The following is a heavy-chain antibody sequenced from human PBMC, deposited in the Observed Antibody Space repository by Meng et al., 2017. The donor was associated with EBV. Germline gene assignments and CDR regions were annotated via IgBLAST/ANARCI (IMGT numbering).Heavy chain of an antibody. Sequence: VQPCESGAEVRTPGASVKVSCKASGYTFTSYDINVVRHATGQGLEWMGWMNPNSGNTGYAQKFQGRVTMTRNTSISTAYMELSSLRSEDTAVYYCARGRGVYCSGGSCYPGWFDPWGQGTLVTVSS. V-gene: IGHV1-8*01. J-gene: IGHJ5*02. D-gene: IGHD2-15*01. CDR3: ARGRGVYCSGGSCYPGWFDP. CDR1: GYTFTSYD. CDR2: MNPNSGNT.